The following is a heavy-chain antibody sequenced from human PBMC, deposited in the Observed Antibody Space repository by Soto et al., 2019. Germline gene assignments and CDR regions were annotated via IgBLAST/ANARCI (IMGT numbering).Heavy chain of an antibody. D-gene: IGHD2-8*01. CDR2: INPSGGST. Sequence: QVQLVQSGAEVKKPGASVKVSCKASGYTFTDYYIHWVRQAPGQGLEWMGMINPSGGSTDYAQKFRGRVTMTRDTSTGTVYMELSSLRSEDTAVYYCARPPFPGCINAVCYPFYYWGQGTLVTVSS. CDR3: ARPPFPGCINAVCYPFYY. V-gene: IGHV1-46*01. CDR1: GYTFTDYY. J-gene: IGHJ4*02.